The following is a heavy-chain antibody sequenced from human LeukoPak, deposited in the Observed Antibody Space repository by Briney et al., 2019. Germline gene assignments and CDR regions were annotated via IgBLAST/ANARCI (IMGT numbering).Heavy chain of an antibody. CDR3: ARSAGHCSNGICFTDYYMDV. D-gene: IGHD2-8*01. J-gene: IGHJ6*03. V-gene: IGHV1-2*02. CDR1: GYTFTSYG. CDR2: INCNSGDA. Sequence: ASVKVSCKASGYTFTSYGISWVRQAPGQGLEWVGRINCNSGDANSAQKFQGRVTMTRDTSVSTAYMDLSSVTSDDTAVYFCARSAGHCSNGICFTDYYMDVWGRGPTVTVSS.